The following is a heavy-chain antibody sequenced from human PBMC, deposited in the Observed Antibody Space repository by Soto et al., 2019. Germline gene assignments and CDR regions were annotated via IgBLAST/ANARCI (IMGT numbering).Heavy chain of an antibody. CDR1: GFTFTKAY. J-gene: IGHJ4*02. Sequence: EVQLVESGGGLVEPGGSIRLSCVASGFTFTKAYMTWVRRAPGKGLEWVGRIKGSHAGGTTDYATSVKGRFTISRDASKSTLYLQMNSLKTEDTAVYYCATEGGYPGSNLYGAYWGQGTLVTVSS. CDR3: ATEGGYPGSNLYGAY. CDR2: IKGSHAGGTT. D-gene: IGHD1-26*01. V-gene: IGHV3-15*01.